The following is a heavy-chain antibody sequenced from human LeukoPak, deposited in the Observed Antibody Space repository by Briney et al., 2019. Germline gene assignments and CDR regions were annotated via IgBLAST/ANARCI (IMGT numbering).Heavy chain of an antibody. CDR1: GFSFSNYG. J-gene: IGHJ4*02. V-gene: IGHV3-23*01. CDR3: AKGSDYPDN. CDR2: IGGSGTGT. Sequence: AGGSLRLSCAASGFSFSNYGMTWVRQAPGKGLEWVSSIGGSGTGTYYADSVKGRFTISRDNSKNTLYLQMNSLRAEDTCVYYCAKGSDYPDNWGQGTLVTVSS.